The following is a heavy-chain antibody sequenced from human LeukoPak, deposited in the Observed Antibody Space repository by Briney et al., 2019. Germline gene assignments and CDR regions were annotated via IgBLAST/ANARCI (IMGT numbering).Heavy chain of an antibody. CDR1: GFTFSDYY. CDR3: ARDPRRMVRGVIDY. J-gene: IGHJ4*02. D-gene: IGHD3-10*01. Sequence: GGSLRLSCAASGFTFSDYYMSWIRQAPGKGLEGVSYISSSGSTIYYADSVKGRFTISRDNAKNSLYLQMNSLRAEDTAVYYCARDPRRMVRGVIDYWGQGTLVTVSS. V-gene: IGHV3-11*01. CDR2: ISSSGSTI.